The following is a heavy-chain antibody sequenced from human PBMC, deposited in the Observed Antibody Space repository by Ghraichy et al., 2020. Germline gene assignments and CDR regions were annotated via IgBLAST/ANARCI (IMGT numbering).Heavy chain of an antibody. CDR2: INPNSGGT. V-gene: IGHV1-2*02. CDR3: ARDQYYYDSSGPWGFDP. D-gene: IGHD3-22*01. CDR1: GYTFTGYY. J-gene: IGHJ5*02. Sequence: ASVKVSCKASGYTFTGYYMHWVRQAPGQGLEWMGWINPNSGGTNYAQKFQGRVTMTRDTSISTAYMELSRLRSDDTAVYYCARDQYYYDSSGPWGFDPWGQGTLVTVSS.